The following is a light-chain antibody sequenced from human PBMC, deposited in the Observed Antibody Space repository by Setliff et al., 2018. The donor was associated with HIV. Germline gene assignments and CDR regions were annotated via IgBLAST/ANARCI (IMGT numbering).Light chain of an antibody. CDR1: SSNIGSNY. CDR2: RND. CDR3: AAWDDSLSALL. V-gene: IGLV1-47*01. J-gene: IGLJ2*01. Sequence: QSVLTQAPSASGTPGQRVTISCSGSSSNIGSNYVYWYQQLPGTAPKLLIYRNDQRPSGVPARFSGSKSGASASLAISGLRSEDEADYSCAAWDDSLSALLFGGGT.